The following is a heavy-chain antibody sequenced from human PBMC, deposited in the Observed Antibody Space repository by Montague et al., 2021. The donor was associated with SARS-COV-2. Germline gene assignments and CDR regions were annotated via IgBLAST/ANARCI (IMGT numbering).Heavy chain of an antibody. CDR1: GGAFSGYY. Sequence: SETLSLTCAVYGGAFSGYYWSWIRQPPGKGLEWIGEINHSGSTNYNPSLKSRVTISVDTSKNHFSLKLSSVTAADTAVYYCSSLTLGYCSSTSCYSDWFDPCGQGTRVTV. CDR2: INHSGST. CDR3: SSLTLGYCSSTSCYSDWFDP. J-gene: IGHJ5*01. D-gene: IGHD2-2*02. V-gene: IGHV4-34*01.